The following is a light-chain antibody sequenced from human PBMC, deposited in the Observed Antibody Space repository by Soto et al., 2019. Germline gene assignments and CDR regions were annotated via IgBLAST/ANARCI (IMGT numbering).Light chain of an antibody. V-gene: IGLV2-14*01. J-gene: IGLJ1*01. Sequence: QSALTQPASVSGSPGQSIAISCTGTSSDVGGYNSVSWYQQYPGKAPKLMIHDVSNRPSGVSDRFSGSKSDNTASLTISGLQAEDEADYYCSSWTSSSSYVFGSGTKLTVL. CDR3: SSWTSSSSYV. CDR2: DVS. CDR1: SSDVGGYNS.